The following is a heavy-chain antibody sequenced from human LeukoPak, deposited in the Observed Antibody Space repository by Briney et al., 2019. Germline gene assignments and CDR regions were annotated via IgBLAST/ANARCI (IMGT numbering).Heavy chain of an antibody. Sequence: VASVKVSCKVSGYTLTELSMHWVRQAPGKGLEWMGGFDPEDGETVYAQRFQGRVTMTEDTSTDTAYMELSSLRSDDTAVYYCATDASHVLMWFGKPLDWGQGTLVTVSS. CDR2: FDPEDGET. CDR1: GYTLTELS. CDR3: ATDASHVLMWFGKPLD. J-gene: IGHJ4*02. D-gene: IGHD3-10*01. V-gene: IGHV1-24*01.